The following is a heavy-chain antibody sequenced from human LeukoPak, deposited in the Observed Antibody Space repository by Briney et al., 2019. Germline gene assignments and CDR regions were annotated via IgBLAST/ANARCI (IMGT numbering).Heavy chain of an antibody. CDR3: GRGVQVWSTAGYY. J-gene: IGHJ4*02. CDR2: IDHSGST. Sequence: SETLSLTCAVYGGSFSPYYWSWLRQPPGKGLEWIGEIDHSGSTNYNPSLKSRVTISVDTSKNQFSLKLTSVTAADTAVYCCGRGVQVWSTAGYYWGQGTLVTVSP. D-gene: IGHD5-18*01. V-gene: IGHV4-34*01. CDR1: GGSFSPYY.